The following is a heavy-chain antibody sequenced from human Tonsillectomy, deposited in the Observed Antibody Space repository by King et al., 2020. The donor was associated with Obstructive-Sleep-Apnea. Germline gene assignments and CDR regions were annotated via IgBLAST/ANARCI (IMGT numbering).Heavy chain of an antibody. CDR1: GGAFSGYY. D-gene: IGHD6-13*01. CDR3: ARGEAAAFYY. Sequence: VQLQQWGAGLLKPSETLSLTCAVYGGAFSGYYWSWIRQPPGKGLEGVGEINHSGSTNYNPSLKSRVTISVDTSKNQVSLKLSSVTAADTAVYYCARGEAAAFYYWGQGTLVTVSS. V-gene: IGHV4-34*01. J-gene: IGHJ4*02. CDR2: INHSGST.